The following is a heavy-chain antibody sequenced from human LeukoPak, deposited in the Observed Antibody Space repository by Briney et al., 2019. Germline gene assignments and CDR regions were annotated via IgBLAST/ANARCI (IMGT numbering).Heavy chain of an antibody. J-gene: IGHJ5*02. V-gene: IGHV4-59*08. CDR1: GGSISSYY. Sequence: SETLSLTCTVSGGSISSYYWSWIRQPPGEGLEWIGYIYYSGSTNYNPSLKSRVTISVDTSKNQFSLKLSSVTAADTAVYYCARGSSGWYAVDWFDPWGQGTLVTVSS. CDR3: ARGSSGWYAVDWFDP. CDR2: IYYSGST. D-gene: IGHD6-19*01.